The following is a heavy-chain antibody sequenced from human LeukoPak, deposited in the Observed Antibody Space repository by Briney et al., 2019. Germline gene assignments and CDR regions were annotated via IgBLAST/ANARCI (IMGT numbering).Heavy chain of an antibody. D-gene: IGHD3-22*01. Sequence: SETLSLTCTVSGGSISSYYWSWIRQPPGKGLEWIGRIYTSGTTNYNPSLRSRVTISVDTSKNQFSLKLSSVTAADTAVYYCARGPYYYDSSGAFDIWGQGTMVTVSS. CDR2: IYTSGTT. CDR1: GGSISSYY. J-gene: IGHJ3*02. V-gene: IGHV4-4*08. CDR3: ARGPYYYDSSGAFDI.